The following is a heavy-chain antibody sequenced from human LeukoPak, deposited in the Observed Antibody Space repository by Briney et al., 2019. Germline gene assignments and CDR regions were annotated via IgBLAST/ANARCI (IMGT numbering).Heavy chain of an antibody. CDR1: VYTFTGYN. Sequence: ASVKVSCKASVYTFTGYNMHWVRQAPGQGLEWMGWINPNSGGTNYAQKFQGRVTMTRDTSISTAYMELSRLRSDDTAVYYCARNSLDYGDLTYGLIDYWGQGTLVTVSS. V-gene: IGHV1-2*02. CDR3: ARNSLDYGDLTYGLIDY. D-gene: IGHD4-17*01. J-gene: IGHJ4*02. CDR2: INPNSGGT.